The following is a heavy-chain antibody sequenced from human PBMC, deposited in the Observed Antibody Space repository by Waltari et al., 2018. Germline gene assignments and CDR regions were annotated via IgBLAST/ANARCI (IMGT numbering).Heavy chain of an antibody. CDR1: GFTFSNYA. Sequence: EVQLVESGGGLVQPGGSLRLSCAASGFTFSNYAMSWVRQAQGKGLGGGSAIRGIGGNTYYADSVKGRFTISRDNSKNTVYLQMNSLRAEDTAVYYCAKSDRFGGVVVGFDYWGQGTLVTVSS. CDR3: AKSDRFGGVVVGFDY. V-gene: IGHV3-23*04. D-gene: IGHD3-16*02. J-gene: IGHJ4*02. CDR2: IRGIGGNT.